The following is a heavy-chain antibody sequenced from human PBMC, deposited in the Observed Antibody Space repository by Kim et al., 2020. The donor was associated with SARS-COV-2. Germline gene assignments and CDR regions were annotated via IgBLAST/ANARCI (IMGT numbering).Heavy chain of an antibody. D-gene: IGHD3-10*01. V-gene: IGHV4-39*01. CDR3: ARHDRLLGDY. J-gene: IGHJ4*02. CDR2: ST. Sequence: STYYNPSLKSRVTISVDTSKNQFSLKLSSVTAADTAVYYCARHDRLLGDYWGQGTLVTVSS.